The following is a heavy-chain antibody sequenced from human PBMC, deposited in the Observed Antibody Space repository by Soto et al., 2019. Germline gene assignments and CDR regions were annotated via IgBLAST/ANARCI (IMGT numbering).Heavy chain of an antibody. D-gene: IGHD3-10*01. CDR2: IYYSGST. J-gene: IGHJ5*02. V-gene: IGHV4-30-4*01. Sequence: PSETLSLTCTVSGGSISSGDYYWSWIRQPPGKGLEWIGYIYYSGSTYYNPSLKSRVTISVDTSKNQFSLKLSSVTAADTAVYYCARGLWFGELLWYNWFDPWGQGTPVTVSS. CDR3: ARGLWFGELLWYNWFDP. CDR1: GGSISSGDYY.